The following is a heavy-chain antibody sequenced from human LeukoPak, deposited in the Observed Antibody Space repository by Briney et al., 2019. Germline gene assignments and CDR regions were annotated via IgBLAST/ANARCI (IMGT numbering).Heavy chain of an antibody. D-gene: IGHD3-22*01. V-gene: IGHV3-33*01. Sequence: SGGSLRLAWAASGFTFSSYGMHWVRQAPGKGLEWVAVIWYDGSNKYYADSVQGRFTISRDNSKNTLYLQMNSLRAEDTAVYYCARWGSDSSGYYFDYWGQGTLVTVSS. J-gene: IGHJ4*02. CDR3: ARWGSDSSGYYFDY. CDR2: IWYDGSNK. CDR1: GFTFSSYG.